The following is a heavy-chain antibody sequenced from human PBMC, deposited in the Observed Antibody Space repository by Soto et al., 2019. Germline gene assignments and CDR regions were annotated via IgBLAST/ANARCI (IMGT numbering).Heavy chain of an antibody. CDR2: IYYSEST. V-gene: IGHV4-61*01. CDR1: GGSVSSGSYY. J-gene: IGHJ5*02. Sequence: SETLSLTCTVSGGSVSSGSYYWSWIRQPPGKGLEWIGYIYYSESTNYNPSLKSRVTIAVDTSKNQFSLKLSSVTAADTAVYYWARGLAVAGTGWFDPWGQGTLVTVSS. D-gene: IGHD6-19*01. CDR3: ARGLAVAGTGWFDP.